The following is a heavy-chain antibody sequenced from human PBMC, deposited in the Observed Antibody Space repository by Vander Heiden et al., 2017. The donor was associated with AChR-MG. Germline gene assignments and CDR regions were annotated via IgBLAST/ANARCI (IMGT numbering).Heavy chain of an antibody. D-gene: IGHD7-27*01. V-gene: IGHV3-23*01. CDR2: ISSSGSST. Sequence: EVQLLESGGGLVQPGGSLRLSCAASGFTFRNHAINWVRQTPGKGLEWVSTISSSGSSTYYPDSVRGRFTISRDNSKNTLFLQMNSLRAEDTAVYYCAKDGPGTWGTLDYWGQGTLVTVSS. CDR3: AKDGPGTWGTLDY. CDR1: GFTFRNHA. J-gene: IGHJ4*02.